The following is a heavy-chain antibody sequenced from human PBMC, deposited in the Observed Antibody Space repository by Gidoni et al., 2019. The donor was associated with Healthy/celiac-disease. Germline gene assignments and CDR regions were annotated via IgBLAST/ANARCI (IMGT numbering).Heavy chain of an antibody. CDR2: IYHSGST. Sequence: QVHLQESGPGLVKPSGTLSLTCAVSGGSISSSNLWSWVRQPPGKGLEWIGEIYHSGSTNYNPSLKSRVTKSVDKSKNQFSLKLSSVNAADTAVYYCAVKGQLWAQFDYWGQGTLVTVSS. J-gene: IGHJ4*02. CDR1: GGSISSSNL. CDR3: AVKGQLWAQFDY. D-gene: IGHD5-18*01. V-gene: IGHV4-4*02.